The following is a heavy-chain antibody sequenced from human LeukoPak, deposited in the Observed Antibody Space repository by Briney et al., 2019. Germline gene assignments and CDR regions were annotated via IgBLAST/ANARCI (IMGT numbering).Heavy chain of an antibody. D-gene: IGHD1-26*01. CDR1: GYGFTNYW. CDR3: ALYYAHDAFDI. CDR2: IYPGDSDT. Sequence: GESLKISCKGSGYGFTNYWIGWVRQMPGKGLEWMGIIYPGDSDTRYSPSFQGQVTISADKSISTAYLQWSSLRASDTAMYYCALYYAHDAFDIWGQGTMVTVSS. J-gene: IGHJ3*02. V-gene: IGHV5-51*01.